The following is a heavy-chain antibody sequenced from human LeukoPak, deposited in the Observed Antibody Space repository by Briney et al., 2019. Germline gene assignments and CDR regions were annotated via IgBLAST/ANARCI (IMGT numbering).Heavy chain of an antibody. CDR1: GFTVSSNY. J-gene: IGHJ4*02. CDR2: IYSGGTT. CDR3: ARGNSTVCYFDS. V-gene: IGHV3-66*01. D-gene: IGHD4-17*01. Sequence: GGSLRLSCAASGFTVSSNYMSWVRQAPGKGLEWVSVIYSGGTTYYADSMKGRFTISRDNSKNTLYLQMNSLRAEDTAVYYCARGNSTVCYFDSWGQGTLVTVSS.